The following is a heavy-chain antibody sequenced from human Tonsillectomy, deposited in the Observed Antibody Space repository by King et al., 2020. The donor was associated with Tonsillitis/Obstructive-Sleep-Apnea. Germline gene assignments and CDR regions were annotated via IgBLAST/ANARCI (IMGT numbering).Heavy chain of an antibody. J-gene: IGHJ5*02. CDR2: INHSGST. CDR1: GGSFSGYY. V-gene: IGHV4-34*01. D-gene: IGHD2-2*02. Sequence: VQLQQWGAGLLKPSETLSLTCAVYGGSFSGYYWSWIRQPPGKGLEWIGEINHSGSTNYNPSLKSRVTISVDTSKNQFSLKLSSVTAADTAVYYCARGYSRYCSSTSCYSWFDPWGQGTLVTVSS. CDR3: ARGYSRYCSSTSCYSWFDP.